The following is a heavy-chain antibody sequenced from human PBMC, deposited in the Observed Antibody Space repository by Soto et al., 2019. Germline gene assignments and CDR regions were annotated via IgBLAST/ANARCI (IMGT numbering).Heavy chain of an antibody. J-gene: IGHJ4*02. V-gene: IGHV4-59*01. CDR1: GGSITNFY. Sequence: ASETLSLTCNVSGGSITNFYWSWIRQPPGEGLEWLGYVDYSGRNTNYNPSLKSRITISVDTSGKQFSLELSSVTAADTAVYYCARSKEGYHFGRFIIFENWSQGALVTVSS. D-gene: IGHD3-3*01. CDR3: ARSKEGYHFGRFIIFEN. CDR2: VDYSGRNT.